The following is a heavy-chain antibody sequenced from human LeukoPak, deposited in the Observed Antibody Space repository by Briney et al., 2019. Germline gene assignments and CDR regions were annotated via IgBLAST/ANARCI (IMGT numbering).Heavy chain of an antibody. V-gene: IGHV3-53*05. J-gene: IGHJ4*02. CDR3: ARDLSSTSSWATVPDY. Sequence: HPGGSLRLSCAASGFTVSSNYMNWVRQAPGKGLEWVSVIYSGGSTYYADSVKGRFTISRDNSKNTLYLQMNSLRAEDTAVYYCARDLSSTSSWATVPDYWGQGTLVTVSS. CDR2: IYSGGST. CDR1: GFTVSSNY. D-gene: IGHD2-2*01.